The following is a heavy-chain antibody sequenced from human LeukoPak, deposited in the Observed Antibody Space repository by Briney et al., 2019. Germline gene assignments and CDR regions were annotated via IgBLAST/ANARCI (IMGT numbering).Heavy chain of an antibody. V-gene: IGHV4-59*13. Sequence: SETLSLTCTVSGGCITSYYWSCIRQPPGKGLEWIGYIYYSGSTHYNPSLKSRVTILVDTSKNQFSLKLSSMTAADTAVYYCARGYYDSSGYSTPFDYWGQGTLVTVSS. CDR2: IYYSGST. D-gene: IGHD3-22*01. CDR1: GGCITSYY. J-gene: IGHJ4*02. CDR3: ARGYYDSSGYSTPFDY.